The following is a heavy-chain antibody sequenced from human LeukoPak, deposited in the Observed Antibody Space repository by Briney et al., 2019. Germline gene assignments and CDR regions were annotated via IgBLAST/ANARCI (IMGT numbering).Heavy chain of an antibody. CDR2: IYYSGST. V-gene: IGHV4-39*01. D-gene: IGHD4-17*01. J-gene: IGHJ4*02. CDR3: ASHDYGDYVNY. CDR1: GGSISSSSYY. Sequence: SETLSLTCTVSGGSISSSSYYWGWIRQPPGKGLEWIGSIYYSGSTYYNPSLKSRVAISVDTSKNQFSLKLSSVTAADTAVYYCASHDYGDYVNYWGQGTLVTVSS.